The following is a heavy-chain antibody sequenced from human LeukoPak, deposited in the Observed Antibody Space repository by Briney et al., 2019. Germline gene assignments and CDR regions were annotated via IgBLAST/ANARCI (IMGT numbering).Heavy chain of an antibody. Sequence: GGSLRLSCAASGFTFNSYAMSWVRQAPGKGLGWVSGVSSSGGNTDYSDSVRGRFTISRDNSGNTLYLQMNSLRAEATALYYSAKVRRRDSKSPGDARVDYWGQGTLVTVSS. CDR2: VSSSGGNT. CDR1: GFTFNSYA. J-gene: IGHJ4*02. V-gene: IGHV3-23*01. D-gene: IGHD3-3*01. CDR3: AKVRRRDSKSPGDARVDY.